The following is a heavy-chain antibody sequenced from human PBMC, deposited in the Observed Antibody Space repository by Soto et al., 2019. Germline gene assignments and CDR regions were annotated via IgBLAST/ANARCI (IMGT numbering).Heavy chain of an antibody. CDR2: ISYDGSNK. J-gene: IGHJ3*02. CDR3: AAANTYYYDSSGYYGDAFDI. D-gene: IGHD3-22*01. Sequence: PWGALRLSCAGSGFTFSSYGMHWVRQAPGKGLEWVAVISYDGSNKYYADSVKGRFTISRDNSKNTLYLQMNSLRAEDTAVYYCAAANTYYYDSSGYYGDAFDIWGQGTMVTVS. CDR1: GFTFSSYG. V-gene: IGHV3-30*03.